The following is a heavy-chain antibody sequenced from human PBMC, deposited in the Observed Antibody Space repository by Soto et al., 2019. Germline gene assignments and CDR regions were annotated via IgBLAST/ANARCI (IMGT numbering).Heavy chain of an antibody. J-gene: IGHJ4*02. CDR3: AWQGTTSFYFHS. D-gene: IGHD1-1*01. CDR2: IKSNAAKAPP. V-gene: IGHV3-15*05. Sequence: PGGSLRLCCAVSVLTFRDAWMNWFRQAPGKGLEWVGNIKSNAAKAPPEYAESVKGRFIISRDDPKNTVYPQMSGLKTEDTAVYYCAWQGTTSFYFHSWGQGTLVTVSS. CDR1: VLTFRDAW.